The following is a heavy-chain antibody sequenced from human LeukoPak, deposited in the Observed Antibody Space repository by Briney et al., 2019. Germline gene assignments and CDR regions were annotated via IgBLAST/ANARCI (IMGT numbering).Heavy chain of an antibody. D-gene: IGHD3-10*01. CDR2: ISGSGGST. CDR3: AKDEAMVRGVKLDY. V-gene: IGHV3-23*01. J-gene: IGHJ4*02. CDR1: GFTFSSYA. Sequence: GGSLRLSCAASGFTFSSYAMSWVRQAPGKGLEWVSAISGSGGSTYYADSVKGRFTISRDNSKNTLYLQMNSLRAEDTAVYYCAKDEAMVRGVKLDYWGQGTLVTVSS.